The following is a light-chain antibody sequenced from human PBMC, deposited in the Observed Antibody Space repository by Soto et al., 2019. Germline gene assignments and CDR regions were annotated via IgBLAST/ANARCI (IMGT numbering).Light chain of an antibody. J-gene: IGKJ1*01. CDR3: QEYSSYWT. Sequence: DIPMTQSPSTLSASAGDRVTITCRASQSINTRLAWYQQKPGKAPKLLIYDASNLESGVPSRFSGSGSGTEFTLIISSLQSDDFATYYCQEYSSYWTFGQGTKVEIK. CDR2: DAS. V-gene: IGKV1-5*01. CDR1: QSINTR.